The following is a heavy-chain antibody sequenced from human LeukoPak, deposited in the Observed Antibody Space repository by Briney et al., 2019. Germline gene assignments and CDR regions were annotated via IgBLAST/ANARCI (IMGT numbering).Heavy chain of an antibody. J-gene: IGHJ6*02. Sequence: GGSLRLSCAASGVTFTNYWASWVRQAPGKGLEWVANIDQEGTEKNYVDSVEGRFTISRDNAKNSVYLQMNSLKVEDTAVYYCARARGYSGYNSLFYYYGMDVWGQGTTVTVSS. V-gene: IGHV3-7*05. D-gene: IGHD5-12*01. CDR3: ARARGYSGYNSLFYYYGMDV. CDR1: GVTFTNYW. CDR2: IDQEGTEK.